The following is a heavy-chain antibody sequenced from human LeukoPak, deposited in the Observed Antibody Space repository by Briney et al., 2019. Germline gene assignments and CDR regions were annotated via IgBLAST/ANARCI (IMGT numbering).Heavy chain of an antibody. Sequence: GGSLRLSCAASGFTFSSYGMHWVRQAPGKGLEWVAVIWYDGSNKYYADSVKGRFTISRDNSKNTLYLQMNSRRAEDTAVYYCASDNHNDDGSAFDIWGQGTMVTVSS. CDR1: GFTFSSYG. CDR2: IWYDGSNK. D-gene: IGHD4-17*01. CDR3: ASDNHNDDGSAFDI. J-gene: IGHJ3*02. V-gene: IGHV3-33*01.